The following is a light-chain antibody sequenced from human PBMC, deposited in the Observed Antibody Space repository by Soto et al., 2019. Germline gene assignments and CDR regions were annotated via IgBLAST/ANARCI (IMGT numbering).Light chain of an antibody. CDR2: GAF. V-gene: IGKV3-20*01. CDR1: QSVRSNY. Sequence: EIVLTQSPGTLSLSPGERATLSCRASQSVRSNYLAWYQQKPGQAPRLLIYGAFSRATGIPDRLSGSASGTDFTLTVSRLEPEEFAVYYCQQYGTSPLTFGGGTKVEIK. CDR3: QQYGTSPLT. J-gene: IGKJ4*01.